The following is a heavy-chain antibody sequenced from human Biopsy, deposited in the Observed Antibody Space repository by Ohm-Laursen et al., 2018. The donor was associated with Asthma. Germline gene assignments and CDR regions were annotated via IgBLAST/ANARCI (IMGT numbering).Heavy chain of an antibody. D-gene: IGHD3-3*01. CDR3: ASGPEWYGLDV. CDR2: SNQGGSP. CDR1: RGSLRVYV. Sequence: SQTLSLTCSVSRGSLRVYVWSWIRQPPGKGLEWIGESNQGGSPTFNPSLKSRVTISRDTSKNQLSLKLRSVTAADTAVYYCASGPEWYGLDVWGQGTTVTVSS. V-gene: IGHV4-34*01. J-gene: IGHJ6*02.